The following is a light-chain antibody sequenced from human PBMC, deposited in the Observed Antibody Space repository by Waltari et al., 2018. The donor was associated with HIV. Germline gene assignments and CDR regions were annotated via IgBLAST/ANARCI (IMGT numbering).Light chain of an antibody. V-gene: IGLV2-23*02. J-gene: IGLJ2*01. CDR2: EVS. CDR1: TSDVGSYYL. Sequence: QSALTQPASVSGSPGQSITISCTGTTSDVGSYYLVSWYQQHPGKAPKLMFYEVSKRPSGVSNRLSGSKSGNTASLTISGLQAEDEANYYCCSYAGSSTFVVFGGGTKLTVL. CDR3: CSYAGSSTFVV.